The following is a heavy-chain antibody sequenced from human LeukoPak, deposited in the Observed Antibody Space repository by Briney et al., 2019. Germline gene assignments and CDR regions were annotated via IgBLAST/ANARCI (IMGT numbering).Heavy chain of an antibody. CDR2: ICSSGSII. CDR1: GFTFSNFY. D-gene: IGHD6-13*01. Sequence: GGSLRLSCAASGFTFSNFYMNWIRQAPGKGLEWVSYICSSGSIIYYADSVKGRFTISRDNAKNTLYLQMNSLRAEDTAVYYCARVAAAGTCTLDIRLQGTTVSVSS. V-gene: IGHV3-11*01. J-gene: IGHJ3*02. CDR3: ARVAAAGTCTLDI.